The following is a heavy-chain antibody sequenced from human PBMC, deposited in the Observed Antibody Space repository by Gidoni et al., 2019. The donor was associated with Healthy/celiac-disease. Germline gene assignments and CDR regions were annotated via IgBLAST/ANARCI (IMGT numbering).Heavy chain of an antibody. CDR3: ARESGIVVVPAASNWFDP. V-gene: IGHV1-69*06. CDR1: GGTFSSYA. J-gene: IGHJ5*02. CDR2: IIPIFGTA. Sequence: QVQLVQSGAEVKKPGSSVKVSCKASGGTFSSYAISWVRQAPGQGLEWMGGIIPIFGTANYAQKCQGRVTITADKSTSTAYMELSSLRSEDTAVYYCARESGIVVVPAASNWFDPWGQGTLVTVSS. D-gene: IGHD2-2*01.